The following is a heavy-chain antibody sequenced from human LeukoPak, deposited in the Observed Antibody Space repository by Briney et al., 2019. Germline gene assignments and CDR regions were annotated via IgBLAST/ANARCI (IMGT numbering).Heavy chain of an antibody. CDR1: GYTFTAQY. CDR2: INPNNGDT. J-gene: IGHJ4*02. V-gene: IGHV1-2*02. Sequence: ASVKVSCKASGYTFTAQYMHWVRQAPGQGLEWMGWINPNNGDTKYAQTFLGRVTITRDTSSTTAYMELSSLRSDDTAVYFCASYPRSIPTPPFDYWGQGTPVTVSS. CDR3: ASYPRSIPTPPFDY. D-gene: IGHD2-21*01.